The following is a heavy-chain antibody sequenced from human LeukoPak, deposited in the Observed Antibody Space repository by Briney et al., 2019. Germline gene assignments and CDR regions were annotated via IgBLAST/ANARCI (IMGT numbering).Heavy chain of an antibody. CDR2: INSNGGTT. J-gene: IGHJ5*02. CDR3: ARLIGWSRFDP. Sequence: GGSLRLSCSASGFTFSSYAMHWVRQAPGKGLEYVSAINSNGGTTYYSDSVKGRFTISRDNSKNTLYLQMSSLRAEDTAVFYCARLIGWSRFDPWGQGALVTVSS. D-gene: IGHD6-19*01. CDR1: GFTFSSYA. V-gene: IGHV3-64D*09.